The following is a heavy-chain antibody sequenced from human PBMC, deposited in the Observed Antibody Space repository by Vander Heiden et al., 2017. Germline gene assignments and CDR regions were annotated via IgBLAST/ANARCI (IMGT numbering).Heavy chain of an antibody. D-gene: IGHD3-10*01. CDR2: IWYDGSKK. Sequence: QVQLVESGGGVVQPGRSLRLSCAASGFTFSSYGMHWVRQAPGKGLEWVAVIWYDGSKKDEADSVKGRFTISRDNAKNTLYMQMKRMRAEDTAVYYGARDRGFGWFDYWGQGTLVTVSS. V-gene: IGHV3-33*01. J-gene: IGHJ4*02. CDR3: ARDRGFGWFDY. CDR1: GFTFSSYG.